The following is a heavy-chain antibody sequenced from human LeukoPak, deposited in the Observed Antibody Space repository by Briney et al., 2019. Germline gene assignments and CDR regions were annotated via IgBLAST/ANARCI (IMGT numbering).Heavy chain of an antibody. Sequence: PSETLSLTCAVYGGSFSGYYWSWIRQPPGKGLEWIGVINHSGSTNYNPSLKSRVTISVDTSKNQFSLKLSSVTAADTAVYYCAREYPKGGSYRFDPWGQGTLVTVSS. V-gene: IGHV4-34*01. D-gene: IGHD1-26*01. J-gene: IGHJ5*02. CDR2: INHSGST. CDR3: AREYPKGGSYRFDP. CDR1: GGSFSGYY.